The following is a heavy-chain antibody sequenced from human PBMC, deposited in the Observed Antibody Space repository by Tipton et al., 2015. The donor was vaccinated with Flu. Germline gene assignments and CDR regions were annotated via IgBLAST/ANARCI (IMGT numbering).Heavy chain of an antibody. V-gene: IGHV1-18*04. Sequence: QLVQSGAEVKKPGESLKISCKGSGYSFTSYGISWVRQAPGQGLEWMGWISAYNGNTNYAQELQGKVTMTTDTSTSTAYMELRSLRSDGAAVYYCATVDYSIYGRNYWGQGTLVTVSS. D-gene: IGHD4-11*01. CDR2: ISAYNGNT. CDR1: GYSFTSYG. CDR3: ATVDYSIYGRNY. J-gene: IGHJ4*02.